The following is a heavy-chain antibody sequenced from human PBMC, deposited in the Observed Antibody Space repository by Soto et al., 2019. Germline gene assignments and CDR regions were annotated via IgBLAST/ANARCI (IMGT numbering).Heavy chain of an antibody. CDR2: INHSGST. CDR1: GGSISSYY. CDR3: ARGWYYYMDV. V-gene: IGHV4-34*01. J-gene: IGHJ6*03. Sequence: SETLSLTCTVSGGSISSYYWSWIRQPPGKGLEWIGEINHSGSTNYNPSLKSRVTISVDTSKNQFSLKLSSVTAADTAVYYCARGWYYYMDVWGKGTTVTVSS.